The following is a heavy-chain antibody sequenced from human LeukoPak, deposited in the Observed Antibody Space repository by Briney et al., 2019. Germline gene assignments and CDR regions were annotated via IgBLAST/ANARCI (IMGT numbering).Heavy chain of an antibody. V-gene: IGHV3-30-3*01. Sequence: GGSLRLSCAASGFTFSSYAMHWVRQAPGKGLEWVAIISNDGSNKYYADSVKGRFTLSRDNSKHTVYLQMNSLRVEDTAVYYCARDLGLGRGWYGGDYWGQGTLVTVSS. CDR3: ARDLGLGRGWYGGDY. D-gene: IGHD6-19*01. CDR2: ISNDGSNK. J-gene: IGHJ4*02. CDR1: GFTFSSYA.